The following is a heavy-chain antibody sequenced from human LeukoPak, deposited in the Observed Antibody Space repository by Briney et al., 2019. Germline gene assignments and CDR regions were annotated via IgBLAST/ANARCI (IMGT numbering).Heavy chain of an antibody. CDR1: GYTFTGYY. J-gene: IGHJ4*02. CDR2: INPNSGGT. Sequence: GASVKVSCKASGYTFTGYYMHWVRQAPGQGLEWMGWINPNSGGTNYAQKFQGRVTMTRDTSISTAYMELSRLRSDDTAVYYCAGDNYDSSGWLAFFDYWGQGTLVTVSS. CDR3: AGDNYDSSGWLAFFDY. D-gene: IGHD3-22*01. V-gene: IGHV1-2*02.